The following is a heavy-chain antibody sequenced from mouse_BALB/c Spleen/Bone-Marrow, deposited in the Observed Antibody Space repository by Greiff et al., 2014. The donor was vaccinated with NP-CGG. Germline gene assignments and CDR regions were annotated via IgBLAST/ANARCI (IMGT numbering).Heavy chain of an antibody. Sequence: VQVVESGAELAKPGASVKMSCKASGYTFTSYWMHWIKQRPGQGLEWIGYITPSTGYIEYNQKFKDKATLTADKSSSTAYMQLSSLTSEDSAVYYCARPRFACWGQGTLVTVSA. V-gene: IGHV1-7*01. CDR3: ARPRFAC. CDR1: GYTFTSYW. CDR2: ITPSTGYI. J-gene: IGHJ3*01.